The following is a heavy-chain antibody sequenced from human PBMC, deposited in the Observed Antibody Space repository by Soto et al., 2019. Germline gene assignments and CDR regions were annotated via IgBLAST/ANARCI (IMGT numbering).Heavy chain of an antibody. J-gene: IGHJ4*02. D-gene: IGHD3-3*01. V-gene: IGHV3-23*01. Sequence: PGGSLRLSCAASGFTFSSYAMSWVRQAPGKGLEWVSAISGSGGSTYYADSVKGRFTISRDNSKNTLYLQMNSLRAEDTAVYYCAKDFPGDPPITIFGVGAFDYWGQGTLVTVSS. CDR3: AKDFPGDPPITIFGVGAFDY. CDR1: GFTFSSYA. CDR2: ISGSGGST.